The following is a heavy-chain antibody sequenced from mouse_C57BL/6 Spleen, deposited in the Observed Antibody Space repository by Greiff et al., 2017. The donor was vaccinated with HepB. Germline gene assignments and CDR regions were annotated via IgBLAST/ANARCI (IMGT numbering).Heavy chain of an antibody. J-gene: IGHJ1*03. D-gene: IGHD1-1*01. CDR2: ISDGGSYT. Sequence: EVKVVESGGGLVQPGGSLKLSCAASGFTFSSYAMSWVRQTPEKRLEWVATISDGGSYTYYPYNVKGRFTISRDNAKNNLYLQMSHLKSEDTAMYDCAREGSTTVVATRYFDVWGTGTTVTVSA. CDR1: GFTFSSYA. V-gene: IGHV5-4*01. CDR3: AREGSTTVVATRYFDV.